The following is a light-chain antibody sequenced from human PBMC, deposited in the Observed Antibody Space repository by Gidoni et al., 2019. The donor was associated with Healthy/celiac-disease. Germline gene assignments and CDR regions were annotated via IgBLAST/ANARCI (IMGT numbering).Light chain of an antibody. CDR2: WAS. J-gene: IGKJ2*01. CDR3: QQYYSTPYT. CDR1: QSVLYSSNNKNY. V-gene: IGKV4-1*01. Sequence: DIVMNQSPESLAVSLGERATINCKSSQSVLYSSNNKNYLAWYQQKPGQPPKLLIYWASTRESGVPDRFSGSGSGTDFTLTISSLQAEDVAVYYCQQYYSTPYTFGHGTKLDIK.